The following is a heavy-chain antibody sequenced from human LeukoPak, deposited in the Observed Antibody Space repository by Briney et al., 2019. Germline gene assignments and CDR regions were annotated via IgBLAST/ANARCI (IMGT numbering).Heavy chain of an antibody. Sequence: PSETLSLTCAVSGGSFSGYYWTWIRQPPGKGLEWIGEINHSGSANYNPSLKSRVTISLDTSKNQFSLKLSSVTAADTAVYYCARGGPRFDPWGQGTLVTVSS. CDR3: ARGGPRFDP. CDR2: INHSGSA. V-gene: IGHV4-34*01. J-gene: IGHJ5*02. CDR1: GGSFSGYY.